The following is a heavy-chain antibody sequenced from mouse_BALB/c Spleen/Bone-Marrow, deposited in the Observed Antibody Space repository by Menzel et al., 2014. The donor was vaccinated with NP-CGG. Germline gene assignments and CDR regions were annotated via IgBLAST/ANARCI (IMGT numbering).Heavy chain of an antibody. CDR3: ASRGDYSYAMDY. Sequence: QVQLQQSGAELVRPGSSVKISRKSSGYSFSNYWMNWMKQRPGQGLEWIGQFYPGDGDTNYNGKFKGKATLTADKSSSTAYMQLSSLTSEDSAVYFCASRGDYSYAMDYWGQGTSVTVSS. CDR2: FYPGDGDT. V-gene: IGHV1-80*01. CDR1: GYSFSNYW. J-gene: IGHJ4*01. D-gene: IGHD1-1*01.